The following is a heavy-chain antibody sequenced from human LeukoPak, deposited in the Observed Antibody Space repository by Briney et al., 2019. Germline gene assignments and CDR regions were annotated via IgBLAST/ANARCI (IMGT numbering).Heavy chain of an antibody. D-gene: IGHD2-2*01. CDR3: ARARKAIVVVPAALDY. CDR1: GRSFSGYY. V-gene: IGHV4-34*01. Sequence: SETLSLTCAVYGRSFSGYYWSWIRQPPGKGLEWIGEINHSGSTNYNPSLKSRVTISVDTSKNQFSLKLSSVTAADTAVYYCARARKAIVVVPAALDYWGQGTLVTVSS. J-gene: IGHJ4*02. CDR2: INHSGST.